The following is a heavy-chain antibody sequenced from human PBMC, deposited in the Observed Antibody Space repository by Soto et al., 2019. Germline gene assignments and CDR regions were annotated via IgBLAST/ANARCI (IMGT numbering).Heavy chain of an antibody. J-gene: IGHJ4*02. CDR2: INHSGST. V-gene: IGHV4-34*01. CDR1: GGSFSGYY. CDR3: ESRTSMVRGVKY. Sequence: SETLSLTCAVYGGSFSGYYWSWIRQPPGKGLEWIGEINHSGSTNYNPSRKSRVIISVDTSKNQFSLKLSYVNGANLAVYYCESRTSMVRGVKYWCQGSL. D-gene: IGHD3-10*01.